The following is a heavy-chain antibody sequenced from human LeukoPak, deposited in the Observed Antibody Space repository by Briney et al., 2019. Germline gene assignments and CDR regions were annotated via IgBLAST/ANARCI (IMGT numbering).Heavy chain of an antibody. V-gene: IGHV3-30*18. D-gene: IGHD3-22*01. J-gene: IGHJ4*02. CDR1: GFTFSNFG. CDR2: ISYDGSNK. CDR3: AKDLGDYYDSSGYSPLDS. Sequence: QAGGSLRLSCAASGFTFSNFGMHWVRQAPGKGLEWVAGISYDGSNKYYVDSVKGRFTVSRDNSKNTLYLQMNGLRAEDTAVYYCAKDLGDYYDSSGYSPLDSWGQGILVTVSS.